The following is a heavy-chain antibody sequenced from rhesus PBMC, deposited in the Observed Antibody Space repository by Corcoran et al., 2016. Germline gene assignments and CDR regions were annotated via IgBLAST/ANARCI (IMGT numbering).Heavy chain of an antibody. CDR1: GGSISSNY. CDR3: ARDRPSLYSSWSPYFDY. CDR2: ISGSGGST. J-gene: IGHJ4*01. Sequence: QVQLQESGQGLVKPSETLSLTCAASGGSISSNYWSWIRKTPGKGLEGIGRISGSGGSTDYNPSLKSRVTISTDTSKNQFSLKLSSVTAADTAVYYCARDRPSLYSSWSPYFDYWGQGVLVTVSS. V-gene: IGHV4-173*01. D-gene: IGHD6-13*01.